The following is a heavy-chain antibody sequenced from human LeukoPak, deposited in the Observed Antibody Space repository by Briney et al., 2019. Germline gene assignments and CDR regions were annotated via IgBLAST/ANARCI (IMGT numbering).Heavy chain of an antibody. CDR2: ISAYNGNT. V-gene: IGHV1-18*01. J-gene: IGHJ4*02. CDR1: GHTFTSYG. Sequence: ASVKVSCKASGHTFTSYGISWVRQAPGQGLEWMGWISAYNGNTDYAQKLQGRVTMTTDTSTSTAYMELRSLRSDDTAVYYCARVVFVGGIFDYWGQGTLVTVSS. D-gene: IGHD2-8*01. CDR3: ARVVFVGGIFDY.